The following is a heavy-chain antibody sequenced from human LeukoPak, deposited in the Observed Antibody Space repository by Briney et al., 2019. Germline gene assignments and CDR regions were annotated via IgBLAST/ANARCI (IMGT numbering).Heavy chain of an antibody. CDR2: ISSSSSYI. D-gene: IGHD5-18*01. CDR3: AKQGLVDTAMVVDY. J-gene: IGHJ4*02. CDR1: GFTFSSFS. Sequence: GGSLRLSCAASGFTFSSFSMNWVRQAPGKGLEWVSAISSSSSYIYYADSVKGRFTISRDNAKNSLYLQMNSLRAEDTAVYYCAKQGLVDTAMVVDYWGQGTLVTVSP. V-gene: IGHV3-21*04.